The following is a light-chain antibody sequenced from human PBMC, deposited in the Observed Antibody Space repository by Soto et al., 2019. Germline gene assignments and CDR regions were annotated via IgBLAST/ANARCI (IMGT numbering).Light chain of an antibody. CDR2: GAS. Sequence: EIVMTQSPATLSVSPGERATLSCRASQSVSRALAWYQQKPGQAPRLPIFGASTRATGIPARFSGSGSGTEFTLTISSLQSEDFAIYYCQHYNSGPRTFGQGTKVEIK. CDR1: QSVSRA. V-gene: IGKV3-15*01. CDR3: QHYNSGPRT. J-gene: IGKJ1*01.